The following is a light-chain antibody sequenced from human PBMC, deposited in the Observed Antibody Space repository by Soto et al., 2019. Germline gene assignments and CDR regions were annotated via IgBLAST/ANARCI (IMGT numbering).Light chain of an antibody. J-gene: IGKJ4*01. CDR1: QNIYSW. V-gene: IGKV1-5*01. CDR3: QQYYSYPLT. CDR2: DVS. Sequence: IQLTQSPSTLSASVGDRVTITCRASQNIYSWLAWYQQKPGKAPKLLIYDVSSLESGVPSRFSGSGSGTDFTLTISCLQSEDFATYYCQQYYSYPLTFGGGTKVDI.